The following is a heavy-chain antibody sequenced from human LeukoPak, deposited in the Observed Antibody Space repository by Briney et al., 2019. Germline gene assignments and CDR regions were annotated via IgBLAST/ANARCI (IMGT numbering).Heavy chain of an antibody. CDR3: ASYGSGSYLGHYYYYMDV. Sequence: SETLSLTCAVSGGSFSGYYWSWIRQPPGKGLEWIGEINHSGSTNYNPSLKSRVTISVDTSKNQFSLKLSSVTAADTAVYYCASYGSGSYLGHYYYYMDVWGKGTTVTVSS. J-gene: IGHJ6*03. V-gene: IGHV4-34*01. CDR2: INHSGST. D-gene: IGHD3-10*01. CDR1: GGSFSGYY.